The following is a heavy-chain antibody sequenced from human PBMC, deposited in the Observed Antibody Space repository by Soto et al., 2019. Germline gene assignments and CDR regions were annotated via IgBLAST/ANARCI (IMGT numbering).Heavy chain of an antibody. CDR1: GYTFTSYG. CDR2: ISAYNGNT. D-gene: IGHD3-10*01. V-gene: IGHV1-18*01. Sequence: QVQLVQSGAEVKKPGASVKVSCKASGYTFTSYGISWVRQAPGQGLEWMGWISAYNGNTNYAQKLQGRVTMTTDTSTSTAYMELRSLRSDDTAVYYCASNYLYYYGSGNTNYYGMDVWGQGTTATVSS. CDR3: ASNYLYYYGSGNTNYYGMDV. J-gene: IGHJ6*02.